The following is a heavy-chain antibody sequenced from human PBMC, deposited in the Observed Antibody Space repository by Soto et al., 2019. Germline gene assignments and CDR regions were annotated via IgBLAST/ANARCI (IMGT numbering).Heavy chain of an antibody. CDR1: GFTFSSYS. Sequence: GGSLRLSCAASGFTFSSYSMNWVRQAPGKGLEWVSYISSSSSTIYYADSVKGRFTISRDNAKNSLYLQMNSLRDEDTAVYYCARDPPASIAVAGRLGSYYYYGMDVWGQGTTVTVSS. D-gene: IGHD6-19*01. V-gene: IGHV3-48*02. CDR2: ISSSSSTI. CDR3: ARDPPASIAVAGRLGSYYYYGMDV. J-gene: IGHJ6*02.